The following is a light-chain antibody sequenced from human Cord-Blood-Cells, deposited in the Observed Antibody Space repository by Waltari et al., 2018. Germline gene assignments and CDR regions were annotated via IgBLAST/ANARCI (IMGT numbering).Light chain of an antibody. CDR2: QVS. CDR3: QAWDSSTASVV. Sequence: SYELTQPPSVSVSPGQTASITCSVDQLGVKYAGWYQLKPGQSPVLVIVQVSKRTTGIPARFSGSNSGNTATLTISGTQAMDEADYYGQAWDSSTASVVFGGGTKLTVL. V-gene: IGLV3-1*01. CDR1: QLGVKY. J-gene: IGLJ2*01.